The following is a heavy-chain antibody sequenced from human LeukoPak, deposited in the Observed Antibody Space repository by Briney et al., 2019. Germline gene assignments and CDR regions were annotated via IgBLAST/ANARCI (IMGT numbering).Heavy chain of an antibody. V-gene: IGHV3-23*01. Sequence: GGSLRLSCAASGFTFSSYAMSWVRQAPGEGLEWVAAISGSGGSTYYADSVKGRLTISRDNSTNTLYLQMNSRRAQDTAVYYCASLSWSYWGQGTLVTVSS. D-gene: IGHD3-3*01. CDR2: ISGSGGST. J-gene: IGHJ4*02. CDR1: GFTFSSYA. CDR3: ASLSWSY.